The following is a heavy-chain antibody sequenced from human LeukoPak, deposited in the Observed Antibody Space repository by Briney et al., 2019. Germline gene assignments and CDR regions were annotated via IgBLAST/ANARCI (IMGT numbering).Heavy chain of an antibody. CDR2: INGGGSST. CDR1: GFTFSRDW. D-gene: IGHD3-22*01. V-gene: IGHV3-74*01. J-gene: IGHJ4*02. Sequence: VGSLRLSCAASGFTFSRDWMHWVRQAPGKGLVWVSRINGGGSSTSYADSVKGRFTISRDNAKNTLYLQMNSLRAEDTAVYYCSSAYYDPTGYWGQGTLVTVSS. CDR3: SSAYYDPTGY.